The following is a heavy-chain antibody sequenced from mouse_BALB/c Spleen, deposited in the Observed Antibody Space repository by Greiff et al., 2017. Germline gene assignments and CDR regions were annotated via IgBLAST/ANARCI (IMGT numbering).Heavy chain of an antibody. Sequence: VQLQQSGAELVMPGASVKMSCKASGYTFTDYWMHWVKQRPGQGLEWIGAIDTSDSYTSYNQKFKGKATLTVDESSSTAYMQLSSLTSEDSAVYYCARRDGGSYAMDYWGQGTSVTVSS. V-gene: IGHV1-69*01. D-gene: IGHD2-3*01. CDR3: ARRDGGSYAMDY. J-gene: IGHJ4*01. CDR1: GYTFTDYW. CDR2: IDTSDSYT.